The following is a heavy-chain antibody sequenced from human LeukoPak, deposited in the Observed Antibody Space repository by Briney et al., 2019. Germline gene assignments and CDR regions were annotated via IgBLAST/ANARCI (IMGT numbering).Heavy chain of an antibody. D-gene: IGHD1-26*01. CDR3: ASGSYYNYYFDS. V-gene: IGHV4-61*01. CDR2: IYSTGIT. CDR1: GGSVSSGRYY. Sequence: SETLSLTCTGSGGSVSSGRYYWTWIRQPPGKGLEWIGYIYSTGITNFNPSLKSRVTISLDTSKSQFSLKLSSVTAADSAVYYCASGSYYNYYFDSWGQGTLVTVSS. J-gene: IGHJ4*02.